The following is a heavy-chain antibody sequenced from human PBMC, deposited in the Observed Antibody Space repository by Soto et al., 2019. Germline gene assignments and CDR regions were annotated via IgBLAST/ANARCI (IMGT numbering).Heavy chain of an antibody. CDR2: ICAYNGNT. V-gene: IGHV1-18*01. J-gene: IGHJ5*02. Sequence: VQLVQSGAEVKKPGASVKVSCKASGYTFTSYGITSGRRARGQGLERMAWICAYNGNTKYAQKPEGRVTMTTDTSTSIAYMELRSLRSDDTAVYYCASDGGVQARFDPWGQGTLVTVSS. D-gene: IGHD2-8*02. CDR3: ASDGGVQARFDP. CDR1: GYTFTSYG.